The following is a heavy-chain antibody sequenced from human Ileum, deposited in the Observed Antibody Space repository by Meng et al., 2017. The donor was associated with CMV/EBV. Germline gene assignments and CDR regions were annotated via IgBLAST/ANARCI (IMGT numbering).Heavy chain of an antibody. V-gene: IGHV4-30-4*01. D-gene: IGHD6-19*01. J-gene: IGHJ4*02. Sequence: QLQLDDAGPGPWKPSQPLSLTCTVSGDSLSTGDYYWSWIRQPPGKGPEWIGYIYYSGSTLYNPSLKSPVTISLDKSKNQFSLRLRSVTAADTAVYFCAREGGGWYFDSWGQGTLVTVSS. CDR2: IYYSGST. CDR3: AREGGGWYFDS. CDR1: GDSLSTGDYY.